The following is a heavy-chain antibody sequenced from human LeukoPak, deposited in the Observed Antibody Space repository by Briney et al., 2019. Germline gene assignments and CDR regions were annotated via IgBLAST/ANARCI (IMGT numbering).Heavy chain of an antibody. CDR2: INSDGSSI. V-gene: IGHV3-74*01. D-gene: IGHD4-17*01. J-gene: IGHJ4*02. CDR3: ARDYGDYNFDY. CDR1: GFTFSSYW. Sequence: PGGSLRLSCAASGFTFSSYWMHWVRQAPGKGLVWVSRINSDGSSISYADSVKGRFTISRDNAKNTLYLQMNSLRAEDTAVYYCARDYGDYNFDYWGQGTLVTVSS.